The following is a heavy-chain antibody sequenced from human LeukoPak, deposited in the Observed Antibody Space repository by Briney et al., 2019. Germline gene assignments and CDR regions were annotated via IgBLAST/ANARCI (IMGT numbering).Heavy chain of an antibody. CDR3: ARSSEVRGVIITSGFDP. J-gene: IGHJ5*02. V-gene: IGHV1-8*01. CDR2: MNPNSGNT. Sequence: VASVKVSCKASGYTFTSYDINWVRQATGQGLEWMGWMNPNSGNTGYAQKFQGRVTMTRNTSISTAYTELSSLRSEDTAVYYCARSSEVRGVIITSGFDPWGRGTLVTVSS. D-gene: IGHD3-10*01. CDR1: GYTFTSYD.